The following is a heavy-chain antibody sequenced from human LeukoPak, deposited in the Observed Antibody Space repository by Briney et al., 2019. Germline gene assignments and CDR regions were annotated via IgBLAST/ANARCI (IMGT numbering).Heavy chain of an antibody. CDR3: ARHGSNRYYDILTGYSPAADFDY. D-gene: IGHD3-9*01. CDR2: IYYSGST. V-gene: IGHV4-59*08. Sequence: SETLSLTCTVSGGSISSYYWSWIRQPPGKGLERIGYIYYSGSTNYNPSLKSRVTISVDTSKNQFSLKLSSVTAADTAVYYCARHGSNRYYDILTGYSPAADFDYWGQGTLVTVSS. J-gene: IGHJ4*02. CDR1: GGSISSYY.